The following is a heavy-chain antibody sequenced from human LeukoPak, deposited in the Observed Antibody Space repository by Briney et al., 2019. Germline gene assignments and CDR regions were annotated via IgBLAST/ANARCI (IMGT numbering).Heavy chain of an antibody. D-gene: IGHD2-15*01. CDR2: INSDGSST. J-gene: IGHJ4*02. V-gene: IGHV3-74*01. CDR3: ARDHPGYCSGGSCYAYYFDY. Sequence: GGSLRLSCAASGFTFSSYWMPWVRQAPGKGLVWVSRINSDGSSTSYADSVKGRFTISRDNAKNTLYLQMNSLRAEDTAVYYCARDHPGYCSGGSCYAYYFDYWGQGTLVTVSS. CDR1: GFTFSSYW.